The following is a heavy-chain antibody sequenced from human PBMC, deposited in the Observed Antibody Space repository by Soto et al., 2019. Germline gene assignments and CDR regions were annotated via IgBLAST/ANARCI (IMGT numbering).Heavy chain of an antibody. D-gene: IGHD6-19*01. V-gene: IGHV1-69*01. CDR2: IIPIFGTA. CDR1: GGTFSSYA. CDR3: ARGKEQWLVPPYYYYYYGMDV. Sequence: QVQLVQSGAEVKKPGSSVKVSCKASGGTFSSYAISWVRQAPGQGLEWMGGIIPIFGTANYAQKFQGRVTITADESTSTAYMELSSLRSEDTAVYYCARGKEQWLVPPYYYYYYGMDVWGQGTTVTVSS. J-gene: IGHJ6*02.